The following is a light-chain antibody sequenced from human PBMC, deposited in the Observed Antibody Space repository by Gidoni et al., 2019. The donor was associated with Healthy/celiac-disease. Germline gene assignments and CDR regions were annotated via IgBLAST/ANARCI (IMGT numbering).Light chain of an antibody. CDR1: QSVLYSSNNKNY. J-gene: IGKJ2*01. V-gene: IGKV4-1*01. Sequence: DMVMTQSPDSLAVSLGERATINCKSSQSVLYSSNNKNYLAWYQQKPGQPPKLLIYWASTRESGVPDRFSGSGSGTDFTLTISSLQAEDVAVYYCQQYYSTPQTFGQXTKLEIK. CDR3: QQYYSTPQT. CDR2: WAS.